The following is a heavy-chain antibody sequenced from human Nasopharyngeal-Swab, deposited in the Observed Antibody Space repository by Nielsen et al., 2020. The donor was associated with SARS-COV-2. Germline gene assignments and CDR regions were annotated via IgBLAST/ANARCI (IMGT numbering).Heavy chain of an antibody. CDR2: ISGYNGNT. CDR3: ARGFSGLSALLCSSTSCLDAFDI. J-gene: IGHJ3*02. Sequence: ASVKVSCKAYGYTFTSYGISWVRQAPGQGLEWMGWISGYNGNTNYAQKLQGRVTMTTDTSTSTAYMELRSLRSDDTAVYYCARGFSGLSALLCSSTSCLDAFDIWGQGTTVTVSS. D-gene: IGHD2-2*01. CDR1: GYTFTSYG. V-gene: IGHV1-18*01.